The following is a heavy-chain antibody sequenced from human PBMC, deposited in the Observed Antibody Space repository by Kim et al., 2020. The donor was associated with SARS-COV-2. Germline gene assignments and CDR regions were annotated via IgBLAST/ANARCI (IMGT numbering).Heavy chain of an antibody. V-gene: IGHV4-30-2*04. Sequence: SLKSRVTISVDTSKNQFSLKLSSVTAADTAVYYCARGSQLLSQDAQYFQHWSQGTLVTVSS. CDR3: ARGSQLLSQDAQYFQH. J-gene: IGHJ1*01. D-gene: IGHD2-21*02.